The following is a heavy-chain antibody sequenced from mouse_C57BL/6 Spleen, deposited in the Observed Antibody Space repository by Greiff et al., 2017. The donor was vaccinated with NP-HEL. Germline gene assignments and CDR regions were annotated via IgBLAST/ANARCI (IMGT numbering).Heavy chain of an antibody. CDR3: ASDFYPEWFAY. V-gene: IGHV1-26*01. Sequence: EVQLQQSGPELVKPGASVKISCKASGYTFTDYYMNWVKQSHGKSLEWIGDINPNNGGTSYNQKFKGKATLTVDKSSSTAYMELRSLTSEDSAVYYCASDFYPEWFAYWGQGTLVTVSA. J-gene: IGHJ3*01. CDR1: GYTFTDYY. D-gene: IGHD2-3*01. CDR2: INPNNGGT.